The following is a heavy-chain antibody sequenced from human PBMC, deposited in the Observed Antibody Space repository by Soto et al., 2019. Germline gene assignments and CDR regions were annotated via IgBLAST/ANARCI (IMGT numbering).Heavy chain of an antibody. CDR2: IYPGDSDT. J-gene: IGHJ6*02. Sequence: GESLKISCKASGYSFSTYWIGWVRQMPGKGLEWMGIIYPGDSDTKYSPSLQGQVTISADKSISTAYLQWSSLKASDTAMYYCARAGIDCSGGSCYPYYGMDVWGQGTTVTVSS. V-gene: IGHV5-51*01. CDR3: ARAGIDCSGGSCYPYYGMDV. CDR1: GYSFSTYW. D-gene: IGHD2-15*01.